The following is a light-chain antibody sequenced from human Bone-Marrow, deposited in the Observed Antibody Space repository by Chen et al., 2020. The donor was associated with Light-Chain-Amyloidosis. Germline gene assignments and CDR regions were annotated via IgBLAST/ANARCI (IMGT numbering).Light chain of an antibody. V-gene: IGKV2-28*01. CDR3: MQTLESPT. Sequence: DIVLTQSPLTLPVTPGEPASISCRSSQSLRHSNGINYLDWFLQRPGQSPQLLIYVASDRASGGPDRFSGSGSGTEFTLEISRVEAEDVGIYFCMQTLESPTFGQGTKVEI. J-gene: IGKJ1*01. CDR1: QSLRHSNGINY. CDR2: VAS.